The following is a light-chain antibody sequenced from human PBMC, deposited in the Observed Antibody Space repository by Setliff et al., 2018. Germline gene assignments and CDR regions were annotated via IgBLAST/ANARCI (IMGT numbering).Light chain of an antibody. Sequence: QSVLTQPASVSGSPGQSITISCSGTSSDIGAYNSVSWYQQHPGKAPRVIIYEVSDRPSGVSNRFSGSKSDNTASLTISGLQAEDEADYYCCSQASSSPYVFGTGTKVTVL. CDR3: CSQASSSPYV. J-gene: IGLJ1*01. CDR1: SSDIGAYNS. CDR2: EVS. V-gene: IGLV2-14*01.